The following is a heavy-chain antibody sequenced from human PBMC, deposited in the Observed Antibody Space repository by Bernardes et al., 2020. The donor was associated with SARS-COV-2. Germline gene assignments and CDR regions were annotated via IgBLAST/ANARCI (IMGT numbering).Heavy chain of an antibody. CDR3: ANNRNDYDFWSGYYYPYYFDY. CDR1: GFTFSSYA. CDR2: ISGSGGST. J-gene: IGHJ4*02. V-gene: IGHV3-23*01. Sequence: VGSLRLSCAASGFTFSSYAMSWVRQAPGKGLEWVSAISGSGGSTYYADSVKGRFTISRDNSKNTLYLQMNSLRAEDTAVYYCANNRNDYDFWSGYYYPYYFDYWGQGTLVTVSS. D-gene: IGHD3-3*01.